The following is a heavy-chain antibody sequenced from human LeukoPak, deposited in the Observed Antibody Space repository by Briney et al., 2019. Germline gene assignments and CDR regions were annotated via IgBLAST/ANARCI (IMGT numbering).Heavy chain of an antibody. D-gene: IGHD3-3*01. CDR1: GGSISSYY. CDR3: ARDTGFGVVITPGWFDP. CDR2: IYTSGST. Sequence: SETLSLTCTVSGGSISSYYWSWIRQPAGKGLEWIGRIYTSGSTNYNPSLKSRVTMSVDTSKNQFSLKLSSVTAADTAVYYCARDTGFGVVITPGWFDPWGQGTLVTVSS. J-gene: IGHJ5*02. V-gene: IGHV4-4*07.